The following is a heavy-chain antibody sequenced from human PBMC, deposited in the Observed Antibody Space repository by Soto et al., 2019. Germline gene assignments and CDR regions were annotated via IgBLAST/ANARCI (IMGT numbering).Heavy chain of an antibody. CDR2: IVVGSGHT. J-gene: IGHJ5*02. CDR3: AADRPSTYFYDTGGYWEYNWFDP. V-gene: IGHV1-58*01. Sequence: QMHLVQSGPEVRKPGTSVKVSCKASGFTFADSAVQWVRQARGQRLEWIGWIVVGSGHTNYAQKFQGRLTITRDMSTSTAYMELGSLRSEDTAVYYCAADRPSTYFYDTGGYWEYNWFDPWGQGTLVTVSS. D-gene: IGHD3-22*01. CDR1: GFTFADSA.